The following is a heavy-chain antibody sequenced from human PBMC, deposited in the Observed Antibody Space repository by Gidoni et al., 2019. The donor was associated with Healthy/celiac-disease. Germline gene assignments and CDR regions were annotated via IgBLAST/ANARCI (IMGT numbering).Heavy chain of an antibody. V-gene: IGHV4-39*01. J-gene: IGHJ4*02. CDR3: ARLIAAAGTVYY. CDR1: GGSISSSSYY. CDR2: IYYSGST. Sequence: QLQLQESGPGLVKPSETLSLTCTVSGGSISSSSYYWGWIRQPPGKGLEWIGSIYYSGSTYYNPSLKSRVTISIDTSRNQFSLKLSSVTAADTAVYYCARLIAAAGTVYYWGQGTLVTVSS. D-gene: IGHD6-13*01.